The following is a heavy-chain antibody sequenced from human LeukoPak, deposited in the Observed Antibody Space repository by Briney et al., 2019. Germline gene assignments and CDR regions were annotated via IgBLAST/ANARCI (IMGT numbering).Heavy chain of an antibody. V-gene: IGHV3-48*03. CDR3: ARLDWQILSTFDY. D-gene: IGHD3/OR15-3a*01. Sequence: PGGSLRLSCAASGFTFNTYDMNWIRQAPGKGLEWISYVNSGNSTAYYADSVKGRFTISRDNAKNSLYLQMNSLRAEDTAVYYCARLDWQILSTFDYWGQGILVTVSS. CDR2: VNSGNSTA. CDR1: GFTFNTYD. J-gene: IGHJ4*02.